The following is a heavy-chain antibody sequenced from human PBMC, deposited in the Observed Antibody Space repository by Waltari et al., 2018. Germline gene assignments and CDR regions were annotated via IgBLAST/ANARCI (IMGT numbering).Heavy chain of an antibody. D-gene: IGHD5-18*01. CDR2: IYTSGST. CDR3: ARSQGYTLGY. J-gene: IGHJ4*02. CDR1: GGSISSGSYY. Sequence: QVQLQESGPGLVKPSQTLSLTCTVSGGSISSGSYYWSWIRQPAGKGLEWIGRIYTSGSTNYNPSLKSRVTISVDTSKNQFSLKLSSVTAADTAVYYCARSQGYTLGYWGQGTLVTVSS. V-gene: IGHV4-61*02.